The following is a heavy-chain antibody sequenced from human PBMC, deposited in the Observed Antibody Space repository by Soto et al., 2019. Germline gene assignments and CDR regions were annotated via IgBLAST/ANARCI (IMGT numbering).Heavy chain of an antibody. Sequence: GSLRLSCAASGFTFSSYSMNWVRQAPGKGLEWVSSISSSSSYIYYADSVKGRFTISRDNAKNSLYLQMNSLRAEDTVVYYCARDLGYYDFWSGYYTGLTHYYFDYCGQGTLVTVSS. CDR1: GFTFSSYS. J-gene: IGHJ4*02. V-gene: IGHV3-21*01. CDR3: ARDLGYYDFWSGYYTGLTHYYFDY. CDR2: ISSSSSYI. D-gene: IGHD3-3*01.